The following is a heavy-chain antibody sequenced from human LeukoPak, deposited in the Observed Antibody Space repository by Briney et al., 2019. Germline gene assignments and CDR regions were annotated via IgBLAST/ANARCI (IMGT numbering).Heavy chain of an antibody. Sequence: SEILSLTCTVSGGSISSGDYYWSWIRQPPGTGLEWIGYIYYSGSTYYNPSLKSRVTISVDTSKNQFSLKLSSVTAADTAVYYCARYHTVTTLLWFDPWGQGTLVTVSS. D-gene: IGHD4-17*01. V-gene: IGHV4-30-4*01. CDR1: GGSISSGDYY. CDR2: IYYSGST. CDR3: ARYHTVTTLLWFDP. J-gene: IGHJ5*02.